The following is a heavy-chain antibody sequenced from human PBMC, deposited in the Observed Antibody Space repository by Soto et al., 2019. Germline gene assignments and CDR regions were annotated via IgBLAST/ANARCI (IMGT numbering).Heavy chain of an antibody. D-gene: IGHD1-26*01. Sequence: GGSLRLSCEASGFTISGCSMNWVRQAPGKGLEWLAYITIRTGNILYADSVRGRFTISADNAENSVFLQMNSLRDEDTAVYFCVRDRDLYRDMVHADLWGQGTLVTASS. CDR2: ITIRTGNI. CDR3: VRDRDLYRDMVHADL. CDR1: GFTISGCS. V-gene: IGHV3-48*02. J-gene: IGHJ4*01.